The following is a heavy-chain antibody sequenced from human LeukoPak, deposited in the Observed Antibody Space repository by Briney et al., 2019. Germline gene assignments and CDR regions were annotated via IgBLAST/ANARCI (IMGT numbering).Heavy chain of an antibody. D-gene: IGHD3-10*01. CDR2: VTGGGGST. J-gene: IGHJ4*02. CDR3: AKDRPTYGSGSPIDF. Sequence: GGSLRLSCAASGFMFSSFAMNWVRQAPGKGLEWLTAVTGGGGSTYYADSVKGRFTISRDNSRNTLYLQLNSLRAEDTALYFCAKDRPTYGSGSPIDFWGQGTLVTVSS. CDR1: GFMFSSFA. V-gene: IGHV3-23*01.